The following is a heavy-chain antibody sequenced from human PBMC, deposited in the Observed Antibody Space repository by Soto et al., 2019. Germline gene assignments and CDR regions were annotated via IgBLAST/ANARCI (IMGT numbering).Heavy chain of an antibody. D-gene: IGHD3-9*01. CDR2: IWYDGSNK. Sequence: PGGSLRLSCAASGFTFSSYGMHWVRQAPGKGLEWVAVIWYDGSNKYYADSVKGRFTISRDNSKNTLYLQMNSLRAEDTAVYYCARGRRYPHDYYYGMDVWDQGTTVTVSS. CDR3: ARGRRYPHDYYYGMDV. CDR1: GFTFSSYG. J-gene: IGHJ6*02. V-gene: IGHV3-33*01.